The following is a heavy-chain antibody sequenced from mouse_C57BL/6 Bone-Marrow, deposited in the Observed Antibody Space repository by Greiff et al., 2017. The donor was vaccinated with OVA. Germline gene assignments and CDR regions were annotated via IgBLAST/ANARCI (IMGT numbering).Heavy chain of an antibody. Sequence: QVQLQQSGAELARPGASVKLSCKASGYTFTSYGISWVKQRTGQGLEWIGEIYPRSGNTYYNEKFKGKATLTADKSSSTAYLELRSLTSEDSAVYFCGYDYPSAVAYWGQGTSVTVSS. J-gene: IGHJ4*01. V-gene: IGHV1-81*01. CDR3: GYDYPSAVAY. D-gene: IGHD2-13*01. CDR2: IYPRSGNT. CDR1: GYTFTSYG.